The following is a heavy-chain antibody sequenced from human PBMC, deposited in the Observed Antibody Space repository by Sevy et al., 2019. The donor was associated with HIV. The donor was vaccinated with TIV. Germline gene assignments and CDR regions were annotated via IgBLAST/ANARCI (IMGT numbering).Heavy chain of an antibody. CDR2: ISYDGRNK. CDR3: ARDPTKPYSCGLDS. V-gene: IGHV3-30-3*01. Sequence: GGSLRLSCAASGFTFSSYAMHWVRQAPGKGLEWVAIISYDGRNKYCADSVKGRFTISRDNSKNTLYLQMNSLRAEDTAVYYCARDPTKPYSCGLDSWGQGTLVTVSS. D-gene: IGHD6-19*01. CDR1: GFTFSSYA. J-gene: IGHJ4*02.